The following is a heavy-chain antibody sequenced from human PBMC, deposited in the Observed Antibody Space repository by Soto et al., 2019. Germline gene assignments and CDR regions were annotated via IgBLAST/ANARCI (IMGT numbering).Heavy chain of an antibody. CDR2: IFYSGYT. CDR1: GGSINSDY. J-gene: IGHJ4*02. Sequence: PSETLSLTCTVSGGSINSDYWSWIRQPPGKGLEWIGYIFYSGYTKCDPSLKSRVTITVHTSKNQFSLTLSSVTAADTAVYYCARGVATNEFDSWGRGTLVTVSS. D-gene: IGHD5-12*01. V-gene: IGHV4-59*01. CDR3: ARGVATNEFDS.